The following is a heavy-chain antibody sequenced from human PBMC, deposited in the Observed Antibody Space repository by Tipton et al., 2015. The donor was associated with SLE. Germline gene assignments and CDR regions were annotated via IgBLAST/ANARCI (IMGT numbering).Heavy chain of an antibody. V-gene: IGHV4-59*08. D-gene: IGHD2-15*01. Sequence: TLSLTCTVSGGSISGNYWGWIRQAPGKGLGWLGNIHHYGRTYFDPSLMRRVTISVETSKNQFSLKLSSVTAADTAVYYCARVVEDAFDIWGQGTMVTVSS. CDR3: ARVVEDAFDI. CDR1: GGSISGNY. J-gene: IGHJ3*02. CDR2: IHHYGRT.